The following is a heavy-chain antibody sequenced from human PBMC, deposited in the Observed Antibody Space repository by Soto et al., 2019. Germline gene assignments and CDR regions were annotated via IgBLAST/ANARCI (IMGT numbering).Heavy chain of an antibody. CDR1: GGSISSYY. J-gene: IGHJ6*02. Sequence: SETLSLTCTVSGGSISSYYWSWIRQPAGKGLEWIGRIYTSGSTNYNPSLKSRVTMSVDTSKNQFSLKLSSVTAADTAVYYCARDQGYSGYDPTYYYGMDVWGQGTTVTVSS. CDR2: IYTSGST. D-gene: IGHD5-12*01. CDR3: ARDQGYSGYDPTYYYGMDV. V-gene: IGHV4-4*07.